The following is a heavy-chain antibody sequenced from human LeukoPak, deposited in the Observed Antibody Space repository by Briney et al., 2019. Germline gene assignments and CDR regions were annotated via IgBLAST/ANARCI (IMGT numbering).Heavy chain of an antibody. V-gene: IGHV3-15*01. CDR3: TTGTWIQLWLADY. Sequence: PGGSLRLSCAASGSTFSNACMSWVRQAPGKGLEWVGHVKTKTDGGTTDYAAPVKGRFTISRDDSKNTLYLQMNSLKTEDTAVYYCTTGTWIQLWLADYWGQGTLVTVSS. CDR2: VKTKTDGGTT. J-gene: IGHJ4*02. D-gene: IGHD5-18*01. CDR1: GSTFSNAC.